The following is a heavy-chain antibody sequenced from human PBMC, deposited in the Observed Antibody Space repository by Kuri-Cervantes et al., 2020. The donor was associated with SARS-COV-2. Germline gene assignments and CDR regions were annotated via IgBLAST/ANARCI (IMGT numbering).Heavy chain of an antibody. CDR3: ARMEDYGGNSGDWNFDY. CDR2: ISAYNGNT. J-gene: IGHJ4*02. Sequence: ASVKVSCKDSGYTFTSYGISWVRQDPGQGLEWMGGISAYNGNTNYAQKLQGRVTMTTDTSTSTAYMELRSLRSDDAAVYYCARMEDYGGNSGDWNFDYWGQGTLVTVSS. D-gene: IGHD4-23*01. CDR1: GYTFTSYG. V-gene: IGHV1-18*01.